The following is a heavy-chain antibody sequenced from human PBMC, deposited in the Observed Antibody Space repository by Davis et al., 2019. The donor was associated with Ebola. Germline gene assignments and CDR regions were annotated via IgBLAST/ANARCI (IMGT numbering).Heavy chain of an antibody. J-gene: IGHJ6*02. Sequence: PGGSLRLSCAASGFTFSSYEMNWVRQAPGKGLEWVSYISSNGSTIYYADSVKGRFTISRENSKNTLYLQMNSLRAEDTAVYYCAKEIGATLGDYYYGMDVWGQGTTVTVSS. CDR2: ISSNGSTI. V-gene: IGHV3-48*03. D-gene: IGHD1-26*01. CDR1: GFTFSSYE. CDR3: AKEIGATLGDYYYGMDV.